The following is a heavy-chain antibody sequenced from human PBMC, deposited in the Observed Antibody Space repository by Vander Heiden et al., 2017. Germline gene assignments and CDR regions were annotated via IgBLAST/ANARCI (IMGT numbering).Heavy chain of an antibody. Sequence: QVQLQESGPGLVKPSQTLSLTCTVPGGSISSGGYYCSWIRQLPGKGLEWIGYIYYSGSTYYNPSLKSRVTISVDTSKNQFSLKLSSVTAADTAVYYCARDSQLVVANTNSYYYGMDVWGQGTTVTVSS. CDR3: ARDSQLVVANTNSYYYGMDV. CDR1: GGSISSGGYY. V-gene: IGHV4-31*03. CDR2: IYYSGST. D-gene: IGHD3-22*01. J-gene: IGHJ6*02.